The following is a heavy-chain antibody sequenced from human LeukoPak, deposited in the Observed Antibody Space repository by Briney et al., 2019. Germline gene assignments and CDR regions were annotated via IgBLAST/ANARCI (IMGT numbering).Heavy chain of an antibody. J-gene: IGHJ4*01. CDR3: VRDGTAAGLYFDL. D-gene: IGHD6-13*01. CDR1: GFTFTVDW. Sequence: GGALRLSCAVSGFTFTVDWMNGVREALGKGLEWGASICQDVSEKTYVDSGKGRFTISRDNTKTSLSLQVNSLRVEDTAVYYCVRDGTAAGLYFDLWGQGTLVTVSS. V-gene: IGHV3-7*01. CDR2: ICQDVSEK.